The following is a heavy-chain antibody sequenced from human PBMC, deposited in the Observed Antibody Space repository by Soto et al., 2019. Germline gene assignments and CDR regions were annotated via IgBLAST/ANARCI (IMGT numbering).Heavy chain of an antibody. CDR2: INNSGST. J-gene: IGHJ3*02. Sequence: QVQLQQWGAGLLKPSETLSLTCAVYGGSFSGYYWSWIRQPPGKGLEWIGEINNSGSTNYNPSLKSRVTISVDTSKNQFSLKLSSVTAADTAVYYCARSVDYIWGSYRLGRYTDAFDIWGQGTMVTVSS. V-gene: IGHV4-34*01. D-gene: IGHD3-16*02. CDR1: GGSFSGYY. CDR3: ARSVDYIWGSYRLGRYTDAFDI.